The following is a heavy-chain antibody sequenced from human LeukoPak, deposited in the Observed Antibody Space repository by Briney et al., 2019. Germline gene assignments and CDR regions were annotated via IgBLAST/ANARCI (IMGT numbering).Heavy chain of an antibody. D-gene: IGHD2-2*01. V-gene: IGHV1-2*02. CDR3: ARRTIPVALGWYFDY. CDR1: GYTFTGYY. J-gene: IGHJ4*02. Sequence: ASVKVSCKASGYTFTGYYMHWVRQAPGQGLEWMGWINPNSGGTNYAQKFQGRVTLTRDTSITTVYMELSRLRSDDTAVYFCARRTIPVALGWYFDYWGQGALVTVSS. CDR2: INPNSGGT.